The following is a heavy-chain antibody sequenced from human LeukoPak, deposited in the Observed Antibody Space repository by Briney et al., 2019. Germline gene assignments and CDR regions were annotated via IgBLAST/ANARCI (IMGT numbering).Heavy chain of an antibody. D-gene: IGHD3-3*01. V-gene: IGHV4-59*12. CDR3: ARDLAYYDFWSGYYPDAFDI. J-gene: IGHJ3*02. CDR2: IYYSGTT. CDR1: GGSISGYY. Sequence: SETLSLTCTVSGGSISGYYWSWIRQPPGKGLEWIGYIYYSGTTNYNPSLRSRVTISVDTSKNEFSLKMSSVTAADTAVYYCARDLAYYDFWSGYYPDAFDIWGQGTMVTVSS.